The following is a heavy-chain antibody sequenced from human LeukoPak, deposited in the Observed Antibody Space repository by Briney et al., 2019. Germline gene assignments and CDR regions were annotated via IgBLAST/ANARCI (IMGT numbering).Heavy chain of an antibody. J-gene: IGHJ5*02. Sequence: GESLKISCKSSGNSFTSYWIGCVRQMPGEGVEWVGIIYPGDSDTRYSPSFQGQVTISADKSISTAYLQWSSLKASDTAMYYCARSSWYESNWFDPWGQGTLVTVSS. CDR2: IYPGDSDT. V-gene: IGHV5-51*01. D-gene: IGHD6-13*01. CDR3: ARSSWYESNWFDP. CDR1: GNSFTSYW.